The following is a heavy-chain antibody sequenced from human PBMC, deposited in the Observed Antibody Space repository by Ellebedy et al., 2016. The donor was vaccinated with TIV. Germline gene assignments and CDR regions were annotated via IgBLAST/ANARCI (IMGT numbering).Heavy chain of an antibody. CDR2: IKHDGSEK. V-gene: IGHV3-7*01. CDR1: GFTFSFYW. D-gene: IGHD2-2*01. Sequence: GESLKISCAASGFTFSFYWMGWVRQAPGKGLEWVANIKHDGSEKHYADSVKGRFTISRDNAKNSLYLQMNSLGAEDTAVYFCARGRYYCSSTSCYAPSWFDPWGQGTLVTVSS. J-gene: IGHJ5*02. CDR3: ARGRYYCSSTSCYAPSWFDP.